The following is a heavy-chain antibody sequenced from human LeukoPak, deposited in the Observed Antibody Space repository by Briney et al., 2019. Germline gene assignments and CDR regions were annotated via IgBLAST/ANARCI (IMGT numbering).Heavy chain of an antibody. Sequence: SGGPLRLSCAASGFTFSSYEMNWVRQAPGKGLEWVSYISSSGSTIYYADSVKGRFTISRDNAKSSVYLQMNSLRAGGTALYYCARGGVMDYWGQGTLVTVSS. CDR2: ISSSGSTI. CDR1: GFTFSSYE. V-gene: IGHV3-48*03. D-gene: IGHD3-16*01. CDR3: ARGGVMDY. J-gene: IGHJ4*02.